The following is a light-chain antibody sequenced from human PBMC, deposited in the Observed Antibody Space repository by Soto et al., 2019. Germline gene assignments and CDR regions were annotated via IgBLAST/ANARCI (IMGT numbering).Light chain of an antibody. V-gene: IGKV1-9*01. CDR3: QHLNSYPLT. CDR2: AAS. CDR1: QGISSY. Sequence: DIPLTQSPSFLSASVGNRVTITCRASQGISSYLAWYQQKPGKATKLLIYAASTLQSGVPSRFSGSGSCTEFTLTISSLQPEDFATYYCQHLNSYPLTFGGGTKVEIK. J-gene: IGKJ4*01.